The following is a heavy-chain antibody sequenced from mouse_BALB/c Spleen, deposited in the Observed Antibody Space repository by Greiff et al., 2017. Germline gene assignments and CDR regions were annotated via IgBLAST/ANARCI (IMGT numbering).Heavy chain of an antibody. CDR2: IYPGSGST. V-gene: IGHV1-81*01. J-gene: IGHJ2*01. CDR1: GYTFTSYW. Sequence: VQLQQPGAELVRPGASVKLSCKASGYTFTSYWISWVKQRTGQGLEWIGEIYPGSGSTYYNEKFKGKATLTADKSSNTAYMQLSSLTSEDSAVYFCARTSPAYYFDYWGQGTTLTVSS. CDR3: ARTSPAYYFDY.